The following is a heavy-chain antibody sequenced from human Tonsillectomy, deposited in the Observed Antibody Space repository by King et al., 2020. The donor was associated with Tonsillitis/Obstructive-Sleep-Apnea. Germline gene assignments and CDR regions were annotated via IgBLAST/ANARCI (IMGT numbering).Heavy chain of an antibody. Sequence: VQLVESGAEVKKPGESLRISCKGSGYSFTSYWISWVRQMPGKGLEWMGRIDPSDSYTDYSPSFQGHVTTSADKSISTAYLQWSSLKASDTAMYYCASAGGYYSGMDVWGHGTTVTVSS. CDR2: IDPSDSYT. CDR1: GYSFTSYW. CDR3: ASAGGYYSGMDV. J-gene: IGHJ6*02. D-gene: IGHD3-10*01. V-gene: IGHV5-10-1*03.